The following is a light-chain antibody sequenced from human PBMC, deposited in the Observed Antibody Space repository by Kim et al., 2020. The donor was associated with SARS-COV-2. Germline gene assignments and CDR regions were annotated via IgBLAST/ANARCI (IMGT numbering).Light chain of an antibody. V-gene: IGKV3-20*01. CDR3: QQYGSSPYT. CDR1: HSVSSSY. Sequence: WSPGERATRSCRASHSVSSSYLAWYQQKPGQAPRLLIYGASSRATGIPDRFSGSGSGTDFTLTISRLEPEDFAVYYCQQYGSSPYTFGQGTKLEI. J-gene: IGKJ2*01. CDR2: GAS.